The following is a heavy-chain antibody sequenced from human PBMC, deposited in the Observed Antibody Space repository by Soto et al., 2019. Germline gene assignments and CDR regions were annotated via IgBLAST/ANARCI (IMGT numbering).Heavy chain of an antibody. CDR3: VRIKLGPTTRAFDI. J-gene: IGHJ3*02. V-gene: IGHV4-59*08. CDR1: GGSISSYY. Sequence: SETLSLTCTVSGGSISSYYWSWIRQPPGKGLEWIGYIYYSGSTNYNPSLKSRVTISVDTSKNQFSLKLSSVTAADTAIYYCVRIKLGPTTRAFDIWGQGTMVTVSS. D-gene: IGHD1-26*01. CDR2: IYYSGST.